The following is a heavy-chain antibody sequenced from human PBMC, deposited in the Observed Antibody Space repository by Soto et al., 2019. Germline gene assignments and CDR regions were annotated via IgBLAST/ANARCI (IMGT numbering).Heavy chain of an antibody. CDR2: ISGYNGNT. D-gene: IGHD1-1*01. V-gene: IGHV1-18*01. J-gene: IGHJ4*02. CDR1: GYTFTSYG. CDR3: ARDPTGHFIEY. Sequence: QVQLVQSGAEVKKPGASVKVSCKTSGYTFTSYGVAWVRQAPGQGLEWMGWISGYNGNTNYAQKFQGRVTTTTDTSTSTAYMELRSLRSDDTAVYYCARDPTGHFIEYWGQGTLVTVSS.